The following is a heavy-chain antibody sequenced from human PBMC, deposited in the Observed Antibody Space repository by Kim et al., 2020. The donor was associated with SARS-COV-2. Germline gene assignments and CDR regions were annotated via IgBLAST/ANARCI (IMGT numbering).Heavy chain of an antibody. Sequence: AQGFTGRFVFSLDTSVSTAYLQISSLKAEDTAVYYCARVNGPAAGTPIDYWGQGTLVTVSS. CDR3: ARVNGPAAGTPIDY. J-gene: IGHJ4*02. D-gene: IGHD6-13*01. V-gene: IGHV7-4-1*02.